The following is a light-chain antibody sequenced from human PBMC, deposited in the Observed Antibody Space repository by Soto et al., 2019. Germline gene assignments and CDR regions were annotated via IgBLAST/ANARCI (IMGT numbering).Light chain of an antibody. CDR1: QSISKW. Sequence: DIQMTQSPSTLSASLGNRVTIACRASQSISKWLAWYQQKPGKAPNLLIYDASSLESGVPSRFSGSGSGTEFTLTITSLQPDDFATYYCQQYNSYSPEAFGQGTKVDIK. J-gene: IGKJ1*01. V-gene: IGKV1-5*01. CDR3: QQYNSYSPEA. CDR2: DAS.